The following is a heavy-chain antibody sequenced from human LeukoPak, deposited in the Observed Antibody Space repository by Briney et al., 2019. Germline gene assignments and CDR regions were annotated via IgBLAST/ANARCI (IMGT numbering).Heavy chain of an antibody. CDR1: GYTFTSYY. CDR3: ARNTYYYDSSGYYHFDY. J-gene: IGHJ4*02. CDR2: INPSGGST. D-gene: IGHD3-22*01. Sequence: ASVKVSCKASGYTFTSYYMHWVRQAPGQGLGWMGIINPSGGSTSYAQKFQGRVTMTRDMSTSTVYMELSSLRSEDTAVYYCARNTYYYDSSGYYHFDYWGQGTLVTVSS. V-gene: IGHV1-46*01.